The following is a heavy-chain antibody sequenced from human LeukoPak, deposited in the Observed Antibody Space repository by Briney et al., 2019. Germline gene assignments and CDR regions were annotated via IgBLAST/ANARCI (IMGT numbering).Heavy chain of an antibody. CDR1: GFTFSSYW. V-gene: IGHV3-7*01. CDR2: IKQDGSEK. J-gene: IGHJ3*02. CDR3: ARVARLTGNCSSTSCSAIDAFDI. D-gene: IGHD2-2*01. Sequence: GGSLRLSCAASGFTFSSYWMSWVRQAPGKGLEWVANIKQDGSEKYYVDSVKGRFTISRDNAKNSLYLQMNSLRAEDTAVYYCARVARLTGNCSSTSCSAIDAFDIWGQGTMVTVSS.